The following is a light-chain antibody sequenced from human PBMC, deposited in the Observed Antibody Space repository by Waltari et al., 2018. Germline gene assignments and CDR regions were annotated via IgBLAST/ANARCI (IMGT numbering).Light chain of an antibody. V-gene: IGLV2-23*01. CDR1: SSDVGSYNL. J-gene: IGLJ3*02. CDR3: CSYAGSSAPRV. Sequence: QSALTQLASVSGSPGQSITISCTGSSSDVGSYNLVSWYQQHPGKAPKLMIYEGSKRPSGVSNRFSGSKSDNTASLTISGLQAEDEAHYYCCSYAGSSAPRVFGGGTKLTVL. CDR2: EGS.